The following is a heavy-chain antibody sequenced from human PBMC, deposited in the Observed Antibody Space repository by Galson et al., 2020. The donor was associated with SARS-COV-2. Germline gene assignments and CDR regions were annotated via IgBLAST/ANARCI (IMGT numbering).Heavy chain of an antibody. V-gene: IGHV4-61*01. J-gene: IGHJ6*02. CDR3: ARGHRLNYYDSSGFKATDYYGMDV. CDR1: GGSVSSGRYY. CDR2: IYYSGST. Sequence: SETLSLTCTVSGGSVSSGRYYWSWIRQPPGKGREWIGYIYYSGSTNYNPSLKSRVTISVDTTKNQFSLKLSSVTAADTAVYYCARGHRLNYYDSSGFKATDYYGMDVWGQGTTVTVSS. D-gene: IGHD3-22*01.